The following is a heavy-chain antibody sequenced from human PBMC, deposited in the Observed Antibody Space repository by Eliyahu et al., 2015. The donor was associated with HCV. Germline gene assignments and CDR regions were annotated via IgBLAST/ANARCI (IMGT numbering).Heavy chain of an antibody. D-gene: IGHD3-16*01. CDR3: ARDQGQRWGSYVFGGTLLGDAFDI. CDR2: IYGSGST. V-gene: IGHV4-61*02. Sequence: IYGSGSTNYNPSLKSRVTISVDTSKNQFSLKLSSVTAADTAVYYCARDQGQRWGSYVFGGTLLGDAFDIWGQGTMVTVSS. J-gene: IGHJ3*02.